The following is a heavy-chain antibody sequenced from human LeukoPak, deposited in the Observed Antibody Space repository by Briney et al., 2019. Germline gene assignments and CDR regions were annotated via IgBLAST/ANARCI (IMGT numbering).Heavy chain of an antibody. D-gene: IGHD5-12*01. CDR2: ISSSSSYI. CDR1: GFTFSSYS. V-gene: IGHV3-21*01. CDR3: ARDGGYRAIDY. J-gene: IGHJ4*02. Sequence: GGSLRLSFAASGFTFSSYSMNWVRQAPGKRLEWVSSISSSSSYIYYADSVKGRFTISRDNAKNSLYLQMNSLRAEDTAVYYCARDGGYRAIDYWGQGTLVTVSS.